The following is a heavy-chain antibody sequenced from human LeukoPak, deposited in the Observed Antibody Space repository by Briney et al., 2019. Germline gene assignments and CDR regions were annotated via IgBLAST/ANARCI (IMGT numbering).Heavy chain of an antibody. V-gene: IGHV1-69*05. CDR1: GGTFSSYA. Sequence: SVKVSCKASGGTFSSYAINWLRQAPGQGLEWMGRIIPIFGTANYAQKFQGRVTITTDEFTSTAYMELSSLRSEDTAVYYCARDPGMVRGVFMHYFDYWGQGTLVTVSS. CDR2: IIPIFGTA. CDR3: ARDPGMVRGVFMHYFDY. J-gene: IGHJ4*02. D-gene: IGHD3-10*01.